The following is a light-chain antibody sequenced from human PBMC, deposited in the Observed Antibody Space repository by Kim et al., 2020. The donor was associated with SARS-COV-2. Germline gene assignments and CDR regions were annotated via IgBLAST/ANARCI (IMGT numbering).Light chain of an antibody. CDR2: LNSDGSH. CDR3: QTWGTGMV. CDR1: SGHSSYA. Sequence: QLVLTQSPSASASLGASVKLTCTLSSGHSSYAIAWHQQQPEKGPRYSMKLNSDGSHSKGDGIPDRFSGSSSGAERYLTISSLQSEDEADYYCQTWGTGMVFGGGTKLTVL. J-gene: IGLJ3*02. V-gene: IGLV4-69*01.